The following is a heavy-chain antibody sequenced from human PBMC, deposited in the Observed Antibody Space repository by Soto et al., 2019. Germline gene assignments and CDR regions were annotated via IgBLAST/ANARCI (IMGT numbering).Heavy chain of an antibody. D-gene: IGHD3-10*01. CDR1: GFTFSSSA. CDR2: ISETGGST. Sequence: LRLSCAASGFTFSSSAMTWGRQAPGKGLEWVSTISETGGSTYYADSVKGRFTISRDNSKNTLYLQMNSLIAEDTALYYCAKQIGGHWPFDIWGQGTMVTVSS. CDR3: AKQIGGHWPFDI. V-gene: IGHV3-23*01. J-gene: IGHJ3*02.